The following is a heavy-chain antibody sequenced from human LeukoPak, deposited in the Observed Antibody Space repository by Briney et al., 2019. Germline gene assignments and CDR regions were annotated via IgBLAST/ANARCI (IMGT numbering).Heavy chain of an antibody. CDR3: AKEGWDCSSTSCYASYYYYMDV. V-gene: IGHV3-33*06. Sequence: GSLRLSCAASGFIFSSYGMHWVRQAPGKGLEWVAVIWYDGSNKYYSESVKGRFTISRDNSKNTLYMQMNSLRAEDTDVYYCAKEGWDCSSTSCYASYYYYMDVWGKGTTVTVSS. CDR2: IWYDGSNK. D-gene: IGHD2-2*01. J-gene: IGHJ6*03. CDR1: GFIFSSYG.